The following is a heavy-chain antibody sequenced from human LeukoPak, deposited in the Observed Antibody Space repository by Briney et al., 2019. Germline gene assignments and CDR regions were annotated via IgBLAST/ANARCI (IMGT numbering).Heavy chain of an antibody. CDR3: VKGLGNGYYYDSSGYHGDY. CDR1: GCTFSSYA. D-gene: IGHD3-22*01. Sequence: GGSLRLSCSAAGCTFSSYAMHWGRQAPGKGLEYVSAISGNGGSTYCADSVKGRFTISRDNSKNTLYLQMSSLRAEDTAVYYCVKGLGNGYYYDSSGYHGDYWGQGPRVSVSS. CDR2: ISGNGGST. J-gene: IGHJ4*02. V-gene: IGHV3-64D*09.